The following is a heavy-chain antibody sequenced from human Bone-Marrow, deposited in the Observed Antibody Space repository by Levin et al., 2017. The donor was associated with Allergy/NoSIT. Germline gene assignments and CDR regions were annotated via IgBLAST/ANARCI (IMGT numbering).Heavy chain of an antibody. V-gene: IGHV5-10-1*01. D-gene: IGHD2-15*01. J-gene: IGHJ5*01. CDR2: IDPSDSYT. Sequence: GESLKISCKTSGYTFTKYWISWVRQTPGKGLEWLGRIDPSDSYTRYSPSFQGHVTISADKSISTAYLQWSSLEASDTGTYYCATQSDIVGEDWLDSWGQGTLVTVSS. CDR3: ATQSDIVGEDWLDS. CDR1: GYTFTKYW.